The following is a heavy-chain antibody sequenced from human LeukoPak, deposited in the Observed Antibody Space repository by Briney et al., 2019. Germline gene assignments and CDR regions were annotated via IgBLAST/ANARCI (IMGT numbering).Heavy chain of an antibody. V-gene: IGHV3-48*01. CDR1: GLTLSSYR. Sequence: GGSLRLFCAASGLTLSSYRMKSVPKAPGKGLEWVSYISSSDNTIYYADSVKGRFTISRDNAKNSLYLQMNSLRAEDTAVYYCARVGSPPWSYYYYMDVWGKGTTVTISS. D-gene: IGHD1-26*01. J-gene: IGHJ6*03. CDR3: ARVGSPPWSYYYYMDV. CDR2: ISSSDNTI.